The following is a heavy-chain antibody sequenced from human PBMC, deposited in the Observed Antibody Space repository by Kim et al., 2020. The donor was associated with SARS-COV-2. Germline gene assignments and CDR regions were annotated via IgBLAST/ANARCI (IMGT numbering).Heavy chain of an antibody. CDR2: IYYSGSS. CDR1: GGSISNSSYY. D-gene: IGHD3-16*01. J-gene: IGHJ5*02. Sequence: SETLSLTCTVSGGSISNSSYYWGWIRQPPGKGLEWIATIYYSGSSYYNPSLKSRFTISVDTSKNQFSLKVKSVNAADTAVYYCARQGGPTQGQVWFDPWGQGTLVTVSS. CDR3: ARQGGPTQGQVWFDP. V-gene: IGHV4-39*01.